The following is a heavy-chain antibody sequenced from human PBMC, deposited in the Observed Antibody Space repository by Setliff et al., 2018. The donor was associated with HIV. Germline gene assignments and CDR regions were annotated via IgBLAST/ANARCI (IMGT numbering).Heavy chain of an antibody. CDR3: ARLSSGYKNWYFDL. V-gene: IGHV4-39*01. D-gene: IGHD3-22*01. Sequence: SETLSLTCTVSGGSISSYSWSWIRHSPGKGLEWIGSVYYSGNTYNNPSLKSRVTISVDTSKNQFSLKLSSVTAADTAVYYCARLSSGYKNWYFDLWGRGTLVTVS. CDR2: VYYSGNT. J-gene: IGHJ2*01. CDR1: GGSISSYS.